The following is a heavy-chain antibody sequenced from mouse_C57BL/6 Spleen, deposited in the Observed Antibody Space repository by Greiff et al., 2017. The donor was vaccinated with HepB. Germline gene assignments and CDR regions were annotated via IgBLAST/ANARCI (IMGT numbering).Heavy chain of an antibody. Sequence: EVKLMESGGGLVKPGGSLKLSCAASGFTFSDYGMHWVRQAPEKGLEWVAYISSGSSTIYYADTVKGRFTISRDNAKNTLFLQMTSLRSEDTAMYYCARGGLYGNYPYDYWGQGTTLTVSS. J-gene: IGHJ2*01. CDR1: GFTFSDYG. CDR3: ARGGLYGNYPYDY. D-gene: IGHD2-1*01. CDR2: ISSGSSTI. V-gene: IGHV5-17*01.